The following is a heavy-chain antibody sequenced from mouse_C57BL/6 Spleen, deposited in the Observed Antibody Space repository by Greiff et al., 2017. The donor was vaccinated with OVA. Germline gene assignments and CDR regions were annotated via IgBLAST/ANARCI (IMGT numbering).Heavy chain of an antibody. CDR1: GFSLTSYG. CDR2: IWRGGST. CDR3: ATLVTTEFFAMDY. J-gene: IGHJ4*01. Sequence: QVQLKESGPGLVQPSQSLSITCTVSGFSLTSYGVRWVRQSPGKGLEWLGVIWRGGSTDYNAAFMSRLSITKDNSKSQVFFKMNSLQADDTAIYYCATLVTTEFFAMDYWGQGTSVTVSS. D-gene: IGHD2-2*01. V-gene: IGHV2-5*01.